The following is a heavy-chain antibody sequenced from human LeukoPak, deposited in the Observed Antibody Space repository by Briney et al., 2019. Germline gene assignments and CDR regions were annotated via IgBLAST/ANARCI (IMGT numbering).Heavy chain of an antibody. CDR1: GLTVGFKC. CDR2: IYSGGSS. V-gene: IGHV3-66*01. J-gene: IGHJ4*02. CDR3: ATRPDGNDVPYFDY. D-gene: IGHD5-12*01. Sequence: GGSLRLTCAASGLTVGFKCMSWVRQAPGKGLEWVSIIYSGGSSYYADSVKGRFTVSRDTSKNTLYLQMNSLRAEDTAVYYCATRPDGNDVPYFDYWGQGTLVTVSS.